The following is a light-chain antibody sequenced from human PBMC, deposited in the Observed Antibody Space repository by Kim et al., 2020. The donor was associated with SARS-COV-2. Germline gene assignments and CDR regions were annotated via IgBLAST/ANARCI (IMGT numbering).Light chain of an antibody. CDR3: CSYAGSSTSVV. CDR2: EVS. CDR1: SSDVGSYNL. V-gene: IGLV2-23*02. J-gene: IGLJ2*01. Sequence: QSITISCTETSSDVGSYNLVSWDQQHPGKAPKLMIYEVSKRPSGVSNRFSGSKSGNTASLTISGLQAEDEADYYCCSYAGSSTSVVFGGGTQLTVL.